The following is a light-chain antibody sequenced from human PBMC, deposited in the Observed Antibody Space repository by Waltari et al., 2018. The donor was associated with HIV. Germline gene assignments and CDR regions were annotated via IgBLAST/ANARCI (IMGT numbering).Light chain of an antibody. J-gene: IGLJ3*02. V-gene: IGLV3-25*03. CDR1: GSSKLY. Sequence: SYGLTQPPSVSVSPGQTAKITCSGGGSSKLYVYWYQQKPGQATVLFIYKDIERPSGIPERFSGSRSGTTVTLTISGVQEEDEADYYCQSTDSSGISWVFGGGTKVTVL. CDR3: QSTDSSGISWV. CDR2: KDI.